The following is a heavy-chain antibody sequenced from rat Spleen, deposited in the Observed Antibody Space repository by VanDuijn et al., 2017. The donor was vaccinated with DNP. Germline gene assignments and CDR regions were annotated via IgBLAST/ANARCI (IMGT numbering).Heavy chain of an antibody. V-gene: IGHV6-6*01. Sequence: EVQLVETGGGLVRPGRSLRLSCVVSGSTLGDYWTFWVRQTPEKRLEWVARIKPKSNNYATDYTESVKGRFTISRDDSKSSIYLQMNNLKEEDTAIYYCANPGYWGQGVMVTVSS. CDR3: ANPGY. CDR1: GSTLGDYW. D-gene: IGHD3-4*01. J-gene: IGHJ2*01. CDR2: IKPKSNNYAT.